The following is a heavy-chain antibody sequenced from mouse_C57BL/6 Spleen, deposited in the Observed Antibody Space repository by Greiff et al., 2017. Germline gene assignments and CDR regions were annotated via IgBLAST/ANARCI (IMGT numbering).Heavy chain of an antibody. CDR3: ASSLRRVYAMDY. CDR2: ISNGGGST. Sequence: EVKLVESGGGLVQPGGSLKLSCAASGFTFSDYYMYWVRQTPEKRLEWVAYISNGGGSTYYPDTVKGRFTISRDNAKNTLYLQMSRLKSEDTAMYYCASSLRRVYAMDYWGQGTSVTVSS. J-gene: IGHJ4*01. V-gene: IGHV5-12*01. CDR1: GFTFSDYY. D-gene: IGHD2-12*01.